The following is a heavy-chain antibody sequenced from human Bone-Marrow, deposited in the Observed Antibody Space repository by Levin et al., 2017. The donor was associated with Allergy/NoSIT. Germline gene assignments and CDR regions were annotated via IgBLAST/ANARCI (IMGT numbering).Heavy chain of an antibody. CDR3: TRGPPFDWNDEDYFEY. Sequence: GESLKVSCATSGFIFSSYGFHWVRQAPGKGLEWVAVISYDGSNKNYAESVKGRFTISRDNSKNTLYLQMDGLKVEDTAIYYCTRGPPFDWNDEDYFEYWGQGTLVTVSS. D-gene: IGHD1-1*01. V-gene: IGHV3-30*03. CDR2: ISYDGSNK. CDR1: GFIFSSYG. J-gene: IGHJ4*02.